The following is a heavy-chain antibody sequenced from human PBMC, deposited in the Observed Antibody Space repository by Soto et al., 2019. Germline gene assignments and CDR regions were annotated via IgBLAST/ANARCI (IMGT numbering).Heavy chain of an antibody. CDR2: IYYIGST. CDR1: GGSISSGYYY. J-gene: IGHJ6*02. V-gene: IGHV4-30-4*01. Sequence: SETLSLTCTVSGGSISSGYYYWSWIRQPPGKGLEWIGYIYYIGSTYYNPSLKSRVTISVDTSKNQFSLKLSSVTAADTAVYYCARDLMLRGALYLGINVWGQGTTVTVYS. CDR3: ARDLMLRGALYLGINV. D-gene: IGHD3-10*01.